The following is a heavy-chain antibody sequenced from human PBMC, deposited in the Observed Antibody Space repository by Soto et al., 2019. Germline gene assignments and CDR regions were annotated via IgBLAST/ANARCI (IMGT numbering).Heavy chain of an antibody. CDR2: IIPILGIA. CDR3: ARSPPDDIVPGSDY. D-gene: IGHD3-16*02. J-gene: IGHJ4*02. V-gene: IGHV1-69*02. CDR1: GGTFSSYT. Sequence: QVQLVQSGAEVKKPGSSVKVSCKASGGTFSSYTISWVRQAPGQGLEWMGRIIPILGIANYAQKFQGRVTNTADKSTGTAYMELSSLRSEDTAVYYCARSPPDDIVPGSDYWGQGTLVTVSS.